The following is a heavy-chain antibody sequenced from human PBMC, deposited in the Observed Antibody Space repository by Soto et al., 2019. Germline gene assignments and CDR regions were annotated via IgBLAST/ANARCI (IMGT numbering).Heavy chain of an antibody. CDR3: AKASWATTRLPFDY. CDR1: GFTFGTYA. CDR2: IIGSGDTT. D-gene: IGHD2-15*01. J-gene: IGHJ4*02. Sequence: EVQLLESGGGLLQPGGSLRLSCEASGFTFGTYAMSWVRQAPGKGLEWVSYIIGSGDTTYYADSVKVLFTISRDNSKNTLYLQMNSLRAEDTAVYYYAKASWATTRLPFDYWCQGTMVTVSS. V-gene: IGHV3-23*01.